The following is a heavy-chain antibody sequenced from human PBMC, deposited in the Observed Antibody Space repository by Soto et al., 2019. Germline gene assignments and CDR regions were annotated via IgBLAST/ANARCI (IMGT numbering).Heavy chain of an antibody. Sequence: PSETLSLTCGVSGDSISRGYYWGWLRQPPGKGLEWIGTIFHSGGTYYNPSLKSRVTLSVDTSKNQFSLKLRSVTAADTAVFYCARGEAISGYYFDYWGHGTLVTVSS. V-gene: IGHV4-38-2*01. CDR1: GDSISRGYY. J-gene: IGHJ4*01. D-gene: IGHD3-9*01. CDR2: IFHSGGT. CDR3: ARGEAISGYYFDY.